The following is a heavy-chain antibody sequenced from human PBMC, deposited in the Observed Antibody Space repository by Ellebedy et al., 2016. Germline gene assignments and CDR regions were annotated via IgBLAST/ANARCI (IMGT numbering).Heavy chain of an antibody. CDR1: GFTFSSYW. Sequence: GESLKISXAASGFTFSSYWMSWVRQAPGKGLEWVAVISYDGSNKYYADSVKGRFTISRDNSKNTLYLQMNSLRAEDTAVYYCAKEGNMIAAAGHFDYWGQGTLVTVSS. CDR2: ISYDGSNK. D-gene: IGHD6-13*01. CDR3: AKEGNMIAAAGHFDY. V-gene: IGHV3-30*18. J-gene: IGHJ4*02.